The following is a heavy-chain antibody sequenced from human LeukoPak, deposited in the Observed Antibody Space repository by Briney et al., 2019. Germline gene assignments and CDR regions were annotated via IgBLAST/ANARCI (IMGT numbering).Heavy chain of an antibody. CDR1: GGSISSYY. Sequence: SETLSLTCTVSGGSISSYYWSWIRQPAGKGLEWIGRIYTSGSTSYNPSLKSRVTMSVDTSKNQFSLKLSSVTAADTAVYYCARDTYCSGGSCYSDYWGQGTLVTVSS. D-gene: IGHD2-15*01. V-gene: IGHV4-4*07. CDR2: IYTSGST. J-gene: IGHJ4*02. CDR3: ARDTYCSGGSCYSDY.